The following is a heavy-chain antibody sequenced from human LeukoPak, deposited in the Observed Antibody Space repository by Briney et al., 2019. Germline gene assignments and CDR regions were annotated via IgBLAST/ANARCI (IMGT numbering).Heavy chain of an antibody. D-gene: IGHD3-10*01. CDR2: IYSGGST. V-gene: IGHV3-53*01. CDR3: ARDYHDYYGPGY. Sequence: WVSVIYSGGSTYYADSVKGRFTISRDSSKNTLYLQMNSLRAEDTAVYYCARDYHDYYGPGYWGQGTLVTVSS. J-gene: IGHJ4*02.